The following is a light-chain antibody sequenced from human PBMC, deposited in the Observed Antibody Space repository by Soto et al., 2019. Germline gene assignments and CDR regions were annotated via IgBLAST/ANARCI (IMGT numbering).Light chain of an antibody. J-gene: IGLJ1*01. CDR1: STDVGGYNY. CDR2: EVS. CDR3: ISYTSSRSDYV. Sequence: QSALTQPASVSGAPGQTITISCTGTSTDVGGYNYVSWYQQHPGKAPKLLIYEVSNRPSGVSNRFSGSKSGNTASLTISGLQAEDEADYYCISYTSSRSDYVFGSGTKLTVL. V-gene: IGLV2-14*01.